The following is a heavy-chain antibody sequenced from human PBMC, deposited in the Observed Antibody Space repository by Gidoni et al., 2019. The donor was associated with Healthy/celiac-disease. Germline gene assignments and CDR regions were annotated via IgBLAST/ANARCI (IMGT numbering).Heavy chain of an antibody. V-gene: IGHV3-23*01. CDR1: GFTFSSYA. CDR3: AKDLEYYYDSSGLHYPYYFDY. Sequence: EVQMLESGGGLVQPGGSRRLSCAAAGFTFSSYAMRWGRQAPGKGLVWVSAISGSGGSTYYAYSVNGRFTISRDNSKNTLYLQMNSLRAEDTAVYYCAKDLEYYYDSSGLHYPYYFDYWGQGTLVTVSS. D-gene: IGHD3-22*01. J-gene: IGHJ4*02. CDR2: ISGSGGST.